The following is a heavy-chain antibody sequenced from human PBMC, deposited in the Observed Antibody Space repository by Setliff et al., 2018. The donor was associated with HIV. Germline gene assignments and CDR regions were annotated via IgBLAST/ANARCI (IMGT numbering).Heavy chain of an antibody. V-gene: IGHV3-20*04. D-gene: IGHD5-12*01. Sequence: GGSLRLSCTVSGFRYSDWSMNWVRQTPRKGLEWVSGINWSRAKVGYADSVKGRFNISRDNAEKSLYLQMNSLRAEDTAVYYCAGENVDIVATTKAIDFWGQGTLVTVSS. J-gene: IGHJ4*02. CDR1: GFRYSDWS. CDR3: AGENVDIVATTKAIDF. CDR2: INWSRAKV.